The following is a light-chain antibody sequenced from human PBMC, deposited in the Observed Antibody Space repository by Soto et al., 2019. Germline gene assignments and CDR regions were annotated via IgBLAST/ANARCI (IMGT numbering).Light chain of an antibody. V-gene: IGKV3-11*01. CDR3: QQRSNWPST. Sequence: EIVLTQSPATLSLSPGNRATLSCRASQSVSGYLAWYQQKPGQAPRLLIYDASNRATGIPARFSGSGSGTDFTLTNTSLEPEDCAGYYCQQRSNWPSTFGGGTKVEI. CDR1: QSVSGY. CDR2: DAS. J-gene: IGKJ4*01.